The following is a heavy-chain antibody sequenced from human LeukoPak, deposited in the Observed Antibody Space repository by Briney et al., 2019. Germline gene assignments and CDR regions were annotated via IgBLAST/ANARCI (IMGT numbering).Heavy chain of an antibody. V-gene: IGHV3-9*01. Sequence: GGSLRLSCAASGFTFDDYAMHWVRQTPGKGLEWVSGISWNSGSIGYADSVKGRFTISRDNAKNSLYLQMNSLRAEDTALYYCAKDTGYYYDSSNYLGYWGQGTLVTVSS. CDR2: ISWNSGSI. J-gene: IGHJ4*02. CDR3: AKDTGYYYDSSNYLGY. CDR1: GFTFDDYA. D-gene: IGHD3-22*01.